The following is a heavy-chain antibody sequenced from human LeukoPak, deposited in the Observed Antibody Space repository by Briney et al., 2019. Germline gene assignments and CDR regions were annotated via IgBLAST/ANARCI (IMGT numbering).Heavy chain of an antibody. V-gene: IGHV1-69*05. J-gene: IGHJ4*02. CDR3: ARVRTGVGAAVWYYFDY. D-gene: IGHD1-26*01. Sequence: SVKVSCKASGGTFSSYAIHWVRQAPGQGLEWMGGIIPIFGTANYAQKFQGRVTITTDESTSTAYMELSSLRSEDTAVYYCARVRTGVGAAVWYYFDYWGQGTLVTVSS. CDR2: IIPIFGTA. CDR1: GGTFSSYA.